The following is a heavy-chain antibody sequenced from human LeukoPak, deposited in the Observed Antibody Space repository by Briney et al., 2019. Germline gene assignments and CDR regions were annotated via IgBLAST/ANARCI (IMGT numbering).Heavy chain of an antibody. CDR1: GGSISSYY. D-gene: IGHD3-9*01. Sequence: SETLSLTCTVSGGSISSYYWSWIRQPPGKGLEWIGYIYYSGSTNYNPSLKSRATLSVDTSKNQFSLKLSSVTAADTAVYYCARGDYDILTGYSIDYWGQGTLVTVSS. J-gene: IGHJ4*02. CDR2: IYYSGST. V-gene: IGHV4-59*12. CDR3: ARGDYDILTGYSIDY.